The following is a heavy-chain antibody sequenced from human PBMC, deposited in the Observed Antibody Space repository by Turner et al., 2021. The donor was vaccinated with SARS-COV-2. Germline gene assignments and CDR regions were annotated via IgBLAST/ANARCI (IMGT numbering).Heavy chain of an antibody. J-gene: IGHJ4*02. CDR1: GFTFSSYA. V-gene: IGHV3-30-3*01. D-gene: IGHD5-12*01. CDR2: ISYDGSNK. Sequence: QAQLVESGGGVVQPGRSLRLSCAASGFTFSSYAMHWVRQAPGKGLEWVAVISYDGSNKFYADSVKGRFTISRDNSKNTLYLQMNSLRAEDTAVYYCARGGGYGAAFDYWGQGTLVTVSS. CDR3: ARGGGYGAAFDY.